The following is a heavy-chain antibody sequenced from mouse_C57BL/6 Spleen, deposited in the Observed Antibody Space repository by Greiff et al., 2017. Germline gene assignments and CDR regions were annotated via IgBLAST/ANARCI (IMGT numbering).Heavy chain of an antibody. D-gene: IGHD2-3*01. CDR1: GFNIKDYY. CDR2: IDPEDSET. J-gene: IGHJ3*01. V-gene: IGHV14-2*01. CDR3: ARSGIYDGYPWFAY. Sequence: EVQLQQSGAELVKPGASVKLSCTASGFNIKDYYMHWVKQRTEQGLEWMGRIDPEDSETKYAPKFQGKATITADTSSNTAYLQLSSLTSEDTAGYYCARSGIYDGYPWFAYWGQGTLVTVSA.